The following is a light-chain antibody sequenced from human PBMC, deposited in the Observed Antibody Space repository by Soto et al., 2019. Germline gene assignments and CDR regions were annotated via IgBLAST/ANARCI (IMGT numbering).Light chain of an antibody. CDR2: AAS. J-gene: IGKJ5*01. Sequence: DIQVTQSPSSLSASVGDRFTITCRASQTIYSNLNWYQQKPGKAPNLLIYAASSLESGVPARFSGSGSGTHFNLTITGLQHEDFSNYYCQQTYSSLPITFGQGTRLEIK. CDR3: QQTYSSLPIT. V-gene: IGKV1-39*01. CDR1: QTIYSN.